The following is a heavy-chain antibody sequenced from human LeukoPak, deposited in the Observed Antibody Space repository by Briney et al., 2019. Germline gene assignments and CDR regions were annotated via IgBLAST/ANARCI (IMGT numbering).Heavy chain of an antibody. CDR1: GFTFSSYS. Sequence: GGSLRLSCAASGFTFSSYSMNWVRQAPGKGLEWVSSISSSSSYIYYADSVKGRFTISRDNAKNSLYLQMNGLRPEDTALYFCAIGANHCFPNWGQGTLVTVSS. D-gene: IGHD4-17*01. CDR3: AIGANHCFPN. V-gene: IGHV3-21*01. CDR2: ISSSSSYI. J-gene: IGHJ4*02.